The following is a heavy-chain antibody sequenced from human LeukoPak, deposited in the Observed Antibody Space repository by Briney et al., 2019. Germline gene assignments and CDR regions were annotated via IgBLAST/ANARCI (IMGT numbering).Heavy chain of an antibody. J-gene: IGHJ3*02. CDR2: ISAYNGNT. V-gene: IGHV1-18*04. CDR3: ARGNLYYYDSSGHYAFDI. Sequence: RASVKVSCKASSYTFTSYGIIWVRQAPGQGLEWMGWISAYNGNTNYAQKLQGRVTMTTDTSTSTAYMELRSLRSDDRAVYYCARGNLYYYDSSGHYAFDIWGQGTMVTVSS. CDR1: SYTFTSYG. D-gene: IGHD3-22*01.